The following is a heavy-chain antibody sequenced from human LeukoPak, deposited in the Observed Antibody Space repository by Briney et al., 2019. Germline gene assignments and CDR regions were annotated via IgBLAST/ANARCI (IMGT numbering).Heavy chain of an antibody. CDR1: GGSINSGSYY. J-gene: IGHJ4*02. Sequence: SETLSLTCTVSGGSINSGSYYWSWIRQPAGQGLEWIGRIYSSGSTNYNPSLKSRVTISVDTSKNQFSLKLSSVTAADTAVYYCARRGNSGSYYKGEDYFDYWGQGTLVTVSS. CDR2: IYSSGST. D-gene: IGHD1-26*01. V-gene: IGHV4-61*02. CDR3: ARRGNSGSYYKGEDYFDY.